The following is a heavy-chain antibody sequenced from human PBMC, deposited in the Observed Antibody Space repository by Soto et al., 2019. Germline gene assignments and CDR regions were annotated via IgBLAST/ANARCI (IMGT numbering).Heavy chain of an antibody. CDR3: ARDDHYAFDY. CDR1: GFTFSSYA. V-gene: IGHV3-23*01. CDR2: ISGSGGST. J-gene: IGHJ4*02. D-gene: IGHD3-16*01. Sequence: GGSLRLSCAASGFTFSSYAMSWVRQAPGKGLEWVSAISGSGGSTYYADSVKGRFTISRDNSKNSLYLQMNSLRAEDTAVYYCARDDHYAFDYWGQGTPVTVSS.